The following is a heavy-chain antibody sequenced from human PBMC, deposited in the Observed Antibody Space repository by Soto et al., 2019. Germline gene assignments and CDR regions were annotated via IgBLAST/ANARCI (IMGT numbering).Heavy chain of an antibody. D-gene: IGHD2-2*01. CDR3: ARDPDIVVVPAAMDLSADYYYGMDV. V-gene: IGHV1-69*13. CDR2: IIPIFGTA. J-gene: IGHJ6*02. Sequence: ASVKVSCKASGGTFSSYAISWVRQAPGQGLEWMGGIIPIFGTANYAQKFQGRVTITADESTSTAYMELSSLRSEDTAVYYCARDPDIVVVPAAMDLSADYYYGMDVWGQGTTVTVSS. CDR1: GGTFSSYA.